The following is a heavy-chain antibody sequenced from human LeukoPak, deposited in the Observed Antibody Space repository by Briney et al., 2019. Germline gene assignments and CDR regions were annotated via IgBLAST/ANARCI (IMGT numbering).Heavy chain of an antibody. J-gene: IGHJ4*02. CDR2: IRYDGSNK. CDR3: AKDLYGSGSYQIRLFDY. V-gene: IGHV3-30*02. CDR1: GFTFSSYG. D-gene: IGHD3-10*01. Sequence: GGALRLSCAASGFTFSSYGMHWVRQAPGKGLEWVAFIRYDGSNKFYTDSVKGRFTISRDNSKNTLYLQMNSLRAEDTAVYYCAKDLYGSGSYQIRLFDYWGQGTVVTVSS.